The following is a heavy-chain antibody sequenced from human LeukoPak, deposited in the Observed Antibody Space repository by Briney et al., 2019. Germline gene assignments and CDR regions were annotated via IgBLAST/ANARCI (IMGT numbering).Heavy chain of an antibody. V-gene: IGHV4-59*12. CDR1: GDSLNSYY. CDR3: ARDGDSSGYLDY. J-gene: IGHJ4*02. CDR2: IFYSGSS. Sequence: SETLSLTCTVSGDSLNSYYWSWIRQPPGEGLQWIGYIFYSGSSNYNASLRSRVAISVDTSKNQFSLKLSSVTAADTAVYYCARDGDSSGYLDYWGQGTLVTVSS. D-gene: IGHD3-22*01.